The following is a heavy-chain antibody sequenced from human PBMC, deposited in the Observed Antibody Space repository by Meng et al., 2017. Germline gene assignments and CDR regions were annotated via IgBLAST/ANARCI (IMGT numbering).Heavy chain of an antibody. V-gene: IGHV5-51*01. Sequence: GESLKISCKGSGYSFTSYWIGWVRQMPGKGLEWMGIIYPGDSDTRYSPSFQGQVTISADKSISTAYLQWSSLKASDTAMDYCASVNGSGWFGYWYFDLWGRGTLVTVAS. CDR3: ASVNGSGWFGYWYFDL. CDR2: IYPGDSDT. J-gene: IGHJ2*01. CDR1: GYSFTSYW. D-gene: IGHD6-19*01.